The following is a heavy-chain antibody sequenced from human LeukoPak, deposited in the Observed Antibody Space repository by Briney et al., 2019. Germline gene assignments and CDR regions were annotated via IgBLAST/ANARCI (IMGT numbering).Heavy chain of an antibody. CDR2: IESGGST. Sequence: GGSLRLSCAASGFNVSSKYMNWVRQAPGKGLEWVSVIESGGSTYYADSVKGRFTVSRDNFQNTLYLQMNSLRAEDTAVYYCARVGSYYDMDVWGQGTTVTVSS. V-gene: IGHV3-53*01. J-gene: IGHJ6*02. CDR3: ARVGSYYDMDV. CDR1: GFNVSSKY. D-gene: IGHD3-10*01.